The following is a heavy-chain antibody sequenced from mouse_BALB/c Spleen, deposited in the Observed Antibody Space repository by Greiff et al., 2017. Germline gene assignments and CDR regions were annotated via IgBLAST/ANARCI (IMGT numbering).Heavy chain of an antibody. CDR1: GYTFSSYW. CDR3: ARLRTVVPAFDY. CDR2: ILPGSGST. D-gene: IGHD1-1*01. J-gene: IGHJ2*01. Sequence: VQLQQSGAELMKPGASVKISCKATGYTFSSYWIEWVKQRPGHGLEWIGEILPGSGSTNYNEKFKGKATFTADTSSNTAYMQLSSLTSEDSAVYYCARLRTVVPAFDYWGQGTTLTVSS. V-gene: IGHV1-9*01.